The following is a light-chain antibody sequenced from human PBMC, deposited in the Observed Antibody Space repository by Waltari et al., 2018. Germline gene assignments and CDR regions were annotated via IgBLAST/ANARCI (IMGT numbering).Light chain of an antibody. CDR3: HQYGNSART. CDR2: AAS. J-gene: IGKJ1*01. Sequence: VLTKSPGNLSLSPGERATISCRASQSVANSYLAWYQQRPGQAPRLLIYAASSRATGIPDMFSGSVSGTDFTLTISRLEPEDSAVYYCHQYGNSARTFGQGTKVEIK. V-gene: IGKV3-20*01. CDR1: QSVANSY.